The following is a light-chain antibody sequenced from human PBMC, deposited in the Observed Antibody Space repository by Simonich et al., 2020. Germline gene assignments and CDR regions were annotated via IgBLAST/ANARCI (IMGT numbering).Light chain of an antibody. J-gene: IGLJ3*02. CDR3: SSYTSSTWGV. CDR1: SSAVGGYNY. CDR2: DVS. Sequence: QSALTQPASVSGSPGQSITLSCTGTSSAVGGYNYVSWYQQHPGKAPKLMIYDVSKRPSGVSNRFSGSKSGNTASLTISGLQAEDEADYYCSSYTSSTWGVFGGGTKLTVL. V-gene: IGLV2-14*03.